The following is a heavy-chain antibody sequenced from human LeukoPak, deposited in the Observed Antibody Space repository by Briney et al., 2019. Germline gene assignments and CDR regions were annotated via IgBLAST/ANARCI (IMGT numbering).Heavy chain of an antibody. D-gene: IGHD6-13*01. J-gene: IGHJ4*02. CDR3: ATQFIAAAGTDY. CDR1: GYTFTGYY. CDR2: FDPEDGET. Sequence: ASVKVSCKASGYTFTGYYMHWVRQAPGKGLEWMGGFDPEDGETIYAQKFQGRVTMTEDTSTDTAYMELSSLRSEDTAVYYCATQFIAAAGTDYWGQGTLVTVSS. V-gene: IGHV1-24*01.